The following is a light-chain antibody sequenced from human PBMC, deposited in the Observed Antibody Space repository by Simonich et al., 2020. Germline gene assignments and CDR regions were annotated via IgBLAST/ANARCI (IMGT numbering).Light chain of an antibody. CDR1: QSVLYSSNNKNY. Sequence: DIVMTQSPDSLAESLGERATINCKSSQSVLYSSNNKNYLAWYQQKPGQPPKLLIYWAYTRESWVPNRFSGSGSGTDFTLTISSLQAEDVAVYYCQQYYSTPYTFGQGTKLEIK. CDR3: QQYYSTPYT. CDR2: WAY. J-gene: IGKJ2*01. V-gene: IGKV4-1*01.